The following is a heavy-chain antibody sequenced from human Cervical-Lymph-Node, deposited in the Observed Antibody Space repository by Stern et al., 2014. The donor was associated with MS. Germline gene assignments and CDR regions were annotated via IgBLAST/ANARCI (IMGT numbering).Heavy chain of an antibody. D-gene: IGHD1-7*01. Sequence: EVQLVESGGGLVQPGGSLRLSCAASGFTFDSYAMSWVRQAPGKGLEWVSAISGSGYNTYYADSVKGRFTISRDNSKNTLFLQMNSLRAEDTAKYYCATDVTGTRLEYFQHWGQGTLVTVSS. CDR1: GFTFDSYA. J-gene: IGHJ1*01. V-gene: IGHV3-23*04. CDR3: ATDVTGTRLEYFQH. CDR2: ISGSGYNT.